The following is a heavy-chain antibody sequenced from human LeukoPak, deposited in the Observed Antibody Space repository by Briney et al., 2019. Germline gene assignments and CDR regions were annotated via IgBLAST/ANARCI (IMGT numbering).Heavy chain of an antibody. CDR3: ASPGILTDWFDP. J-gene: IGHJ5*02. Sequence: GGSLRLSCAASGFTFSSYAMSWVRQAPGKGLEWVSSISGSGGGTYYADSVKGRFTISRDNSKNTLYLQMNSLRAEDTAVYYCASPGILTDWFDPWGQGTLVTVSS. CDR1: GFTFSSYA. CDR2: ISGSGGGT. V-gene: IGHV3-23*01.